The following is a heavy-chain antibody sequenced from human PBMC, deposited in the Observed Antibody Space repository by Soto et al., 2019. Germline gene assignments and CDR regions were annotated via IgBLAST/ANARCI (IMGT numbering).Heavy chain of an antibody. CDR3: ARDPPPSSSWFFPPFDY. J-gene: IGHJ4*02. CDR2: INPNSGGT. CDR1: GYTFTGYY. D-gene: IGHD6-13*01. Sequence: GTSVKVSCKASGYTFTGYYMHWVRQAPGQGLEWMGWINPNSGGTNYAQKFQGRVTMTRDTSISTAYMELSRLRSDDTAVYYCARDPPPSSSWFFPPFDYSGQGTLVTVSS. V-gene: IGHV1-2*02.